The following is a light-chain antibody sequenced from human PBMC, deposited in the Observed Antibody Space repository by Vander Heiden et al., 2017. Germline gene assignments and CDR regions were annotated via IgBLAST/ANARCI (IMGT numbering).Light chain of an antibody. V-gene: IGKV1-8*01. Sequence: AIRITQSPSSLSASTGDRVTITCRASQGISSYLAWYQQKPGKAPKLLIYAASTLQSGVPSRFSGSGSGTDFTLTISCLQSEDFATYYCQQDDSSPRVFGGGTKVEIK. CDR1: QGISSY. CDR2: AAS. CDR3: QQDDSSPRV. J-gene: IGKJ4*01.